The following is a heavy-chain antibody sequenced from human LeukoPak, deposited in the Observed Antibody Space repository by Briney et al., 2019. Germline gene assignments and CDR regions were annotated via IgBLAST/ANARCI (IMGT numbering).Heavy chain of an antibody. J-gene: IGHJ6*02. D-gene: IGHD6-13*01. Sequence: GASVKVSCKASGYTFTGYYMHWVRQAPGQGLEWMGIINPSGGSTSYAQKFQGRVTMTRDTSTSTVYMELSSLRSEDTAVYYCAREMAPAAAGNHYYGMDVWGQGTTVTVSS. CDR2: INPSGGST. V-gene: IGHV1-46*01. CDR3: AREMAPAAAGNHYYGMDV. CDR1: GYTFTGYY.